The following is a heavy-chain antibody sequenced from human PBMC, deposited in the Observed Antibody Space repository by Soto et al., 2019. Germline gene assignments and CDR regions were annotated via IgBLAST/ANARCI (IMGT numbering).Heavy chain of an antibody. CDR1: GYSFTSYW. CDR3: ARYRRSRLIAVATNWFDP. D-gene: IGHD6-19*01. J-gene: IGHJ5*02. V-gene: IGHV5-10-1*01. Sequence: PGESLKISCKGSGYSFTSYWISWVRQMPGKGLEWMGRIDPSDSYTNYSPSFQGHVTISADKSISTAYLQWSSLKASDTAMYYCARYRRSRLIAVATNWFDPWGQGTLVTVSS. CDR2: IDPSDSYT.